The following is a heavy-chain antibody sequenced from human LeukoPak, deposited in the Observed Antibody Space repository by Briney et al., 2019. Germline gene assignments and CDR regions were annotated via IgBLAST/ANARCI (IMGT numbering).Heavy chain of an antibody. V-gene: IGHV7-4-1*02. CDR1: GYSFTSYA. J-gene: IGHJ4*02. Sequence: ASVKVSCKASGYSFTSYAMNWVRQAPGQGLEWMGWINTNTGHPTYVQGFTGRFVFSLDTSVSTAYLQISSLKSEDTAVYYCARGRRHFDYWGQGTLVTVSS. CDR2: INTNTGHP. CDR3: ARGRRHFDY.